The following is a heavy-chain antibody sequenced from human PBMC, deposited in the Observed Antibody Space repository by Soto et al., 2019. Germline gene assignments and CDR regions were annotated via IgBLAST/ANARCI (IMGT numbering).Heavy chain of an antibody. CDR2: INHSGST. V-gene: IGHV4-34*01. CDR3: ARAPNHGFWIGHLLRCYSVGMDV. CDR1: GGSFSGYY. Sequence: SETLSLTCAVYGGSFSGYYWSWIRQPPGKGLEWIGEINHSGSTNYNPSLKSRVTISVDTSKNQFSLKLSSVTAADTAVYYCARAPNHGFWIGHLLRCYSVGMDVWGQGTTVTGS. J-gene: IGHJ6*02. D-gene: IGHD3-3*01.